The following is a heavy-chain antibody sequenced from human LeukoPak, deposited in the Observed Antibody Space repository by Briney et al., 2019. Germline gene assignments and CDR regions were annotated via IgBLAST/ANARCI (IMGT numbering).Heavy chain of an antibody. J-gene: IGHJ4*02. CDR3: ATDIAVAGPFDY. D-gene: IGHD6-19*01. CDR2: ISYDGSNK. CDR1: GFTFSSYG. Sequence: PGGSLRLSCAASGFTFSSYGMHWVRQAPGKGLEWVAVISYDGSNKYYADSVKGRFTISRDNSKNTLYLQMKSLRAEDTAVYYCATDIAVAGPFDYWGQGTLVTVSS. V-gene: IGHV3-30*03.